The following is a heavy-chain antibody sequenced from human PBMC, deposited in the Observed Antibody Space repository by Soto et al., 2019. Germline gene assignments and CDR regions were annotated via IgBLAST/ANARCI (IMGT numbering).Heavy chain of an antibody. CDR2: IIPILGIA. Sequence: ASVKVSCKASGGTFSSYTISWVRQDPGQGLEWMGRIIPILGIANYAQKFQGRVTITADKSTSTAYMELSSLRSEDTAVYYCARDSTGYSSSWLYYYYYYMDVRGKGTTVTVSS. CDR3: ARDSTGYSSSWLYYYYYYMDV. V-gene: IGHV1-69*04. J-gene: IGHJ6*03. CDR1: GGTFSSYT. D-gene: IGHD6-13*01.